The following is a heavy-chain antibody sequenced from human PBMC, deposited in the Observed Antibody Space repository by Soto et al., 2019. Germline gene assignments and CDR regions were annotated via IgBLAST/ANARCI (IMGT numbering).Heavy chain of an antibody. CDR3: ATGNVDSMLEY. D-gene: IGHD3-3*01. CDR1: DGSISTYDW. CDR2: MFHSGGA. J-gene: IGHJ4*02. V-gene: IGHV4-4*02. Sequence: SETLSLTCVVSDGSISTYDWWTWVRQPPGKGLGWVGKMFHSGGADYSPSLKSRVTISADSSKNHFSLRLTAVTAADTAVYYCATGNVDSMLEYWGQGTQVTVSS.